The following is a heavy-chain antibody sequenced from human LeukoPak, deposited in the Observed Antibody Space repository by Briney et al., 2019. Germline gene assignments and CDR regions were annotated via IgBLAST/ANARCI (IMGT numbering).Heavy chain of an antibody. Sequence: GGSLRLSCAASGFTFSSYEMNWVRQAPGKGLEWVSYISSSGSTIYYADSVKGRFTISRDNAKNSLYLQMNSLRAEDTAVYYCATASLGHDAFDIWGQGTMVTVSS. D-gene: IGHD6-6*01. CDR1: GFTFSSYE. J-gene: IGHJ3*02. CDR3: ATASLGHDAFDI. V-gene: IGHV3-48*03. CDR2: ISSSGSTI.